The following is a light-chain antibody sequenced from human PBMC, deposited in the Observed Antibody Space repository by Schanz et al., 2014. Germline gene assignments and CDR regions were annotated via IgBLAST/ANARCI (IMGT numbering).Light chain of an antibody. Sequence: EIVLTQSSGTLSLSPGERATLSCRASQSVASNFLAWYQQRPGQAPRLLIYGASSRATGVPDRFSGSGSGTEFTLTISSLQSEDFAIYYCQQYNNWPPYTFGQGTKVEIK. CDR2: GAS. J-gene: IGKJ2*01. CDR3: QQYNNWPPYT. CDR1: QSVASNF. V-gene: IGKV3D-15*01.